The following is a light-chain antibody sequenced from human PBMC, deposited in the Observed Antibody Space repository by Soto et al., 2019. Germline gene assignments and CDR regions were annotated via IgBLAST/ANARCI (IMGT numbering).Light chain of an antibody. CDR3: QQYAASPLT. V-gene: IGKV3-20*01. J-gene: IGKJ4*01. Sequence: EIVLTQSPGTLSLSPGERATLSCRASQSVGRNYLAWYQKNPGQAPRLLIHGASIRATGIPDRFSGSGSGTDFTLTISRLEPEDFAVYYCQQYAASPLTFGGGTKVEIK. CDR1: QSVGRNY. CDR2: GAS.